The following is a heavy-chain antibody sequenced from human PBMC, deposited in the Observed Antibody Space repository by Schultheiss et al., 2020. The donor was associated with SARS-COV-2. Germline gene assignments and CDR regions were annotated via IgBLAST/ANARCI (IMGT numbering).Heavy chain of an antibody. D-gene: IGHD3-22*01. V-gene: IGHV4-31*03. CDR2: INHSGTT. Sequence: SQTLSLTCTVSGGSISSGDYYWSWIRQHPGKGLEWIGEINHSGTTNYNPSLKSRVTISVDTSSYHFSLKLSSVTAADTAVYYCARLGYNDNSPIFYYFYGLDVWGQGTTVTVSS. J-gene: IGHJ6*02. CDR1: GGSISSGDYY. CDR3: ARLGYNDNSPIFYYFYGLDV.